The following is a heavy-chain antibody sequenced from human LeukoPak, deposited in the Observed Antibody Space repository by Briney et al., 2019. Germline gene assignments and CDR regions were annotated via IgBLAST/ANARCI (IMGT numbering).Heavy chain of an antibody. J-gene: IGHJ4*02. CDR3: ASDSLRFLEWLLFDY. D-gene: IGHD3-3*01. CDR2: IIPILGIA. V-gene: IGHV1-69*04. CDR1: GGTFSSYG. Sequence: SVKVSCKASGGTFSSYGINWVRQAPGQGLEWMGRIIPILGIANYAQKFQGRVTITADKSTSTAYMELSSLRSEDTAVYYCASDSLRFLEWLLFDYWGQGTLVTVSS.